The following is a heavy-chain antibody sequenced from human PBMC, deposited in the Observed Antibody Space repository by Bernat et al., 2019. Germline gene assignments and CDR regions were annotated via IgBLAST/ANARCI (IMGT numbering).Heavy chain of an antibody. Sequence: QVQLVESGGGLVKPGGSLRLSCAASGFTFSDYYMSWIHQAPGKGLEWVSYISSSSSYTNYADSVKGRFTISRDNAKNSLYLQMNSLRAEDTAVYYCARDITMVRGEKPGGFDYWGQGTLVTVSS. D-gene: IGHD3-10*01. V-gene: IGHV3-11*05. CDR1: GFTFSDYY. J-gene: IGHJ4*02. CDR3: ARDITMVRGEKPGGFDY. CDR2: ISSSSSYT.